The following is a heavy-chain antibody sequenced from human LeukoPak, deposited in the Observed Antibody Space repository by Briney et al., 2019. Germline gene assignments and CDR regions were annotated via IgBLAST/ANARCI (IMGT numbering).Heavy chain of an antibody. Sequence: SETLSLTCTVSGGSISSYYWSWIRQPPGKGLEWIGYIYTSGSTNYNPPLKSRVTISVDTSKNQFSLKLSSVNAADTAVYYCARRNIVATGYYYMDVWGKGTTVTVSS. J-gene: IGHJ6*03. CDR2: IYTSGST. CDR1: GGSISSYY. V-gene: IGHV4-4*09. D-gene: IGHD5-12*01. CDR3: ARRNIVATGYYYMDV.